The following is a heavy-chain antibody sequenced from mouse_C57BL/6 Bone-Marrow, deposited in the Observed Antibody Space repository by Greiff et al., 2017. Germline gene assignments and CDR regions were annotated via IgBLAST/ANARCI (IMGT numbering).Heavy chain of an antibody. CDR1: GYTFTSYT. Sequence: QVQLQQSGAELARPGASVKMSCKASGYTFTSYTMYWVKQRPGQGLEWIGYINPSSGYTKYNQKFKDKATLTADESSSTAYMQLSSLASEDSAVYYCARRAWFAYWGQGTLVTVSA. J-gene: IGHJ3*01. CDR2: INPSSGYT. CDR3: ARRAWFAY. V-gene: IGHV1-4*01.